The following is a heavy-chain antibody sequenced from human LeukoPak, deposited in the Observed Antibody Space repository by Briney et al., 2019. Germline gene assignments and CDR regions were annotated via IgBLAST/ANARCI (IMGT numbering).Heavy chain of an antibody. CDR2: IYTSGST. CDR3: ARDKAGYNDY. V-gene: IGHV4-61*02. D-gene: IGHD5-24*01. CDR1: GGSISSGSYY. Sequence: PSQTLSLTCTVSGGSISSGSYYWSWIRQPAGKGLEWIGRIYTSGSTNYNPSLKSRVTISVDTSKNQFSLKLSSVTAADTAVYYCARDKAGYNDYWGQGTLVTVSS. J-gene: IGHJ4*02.